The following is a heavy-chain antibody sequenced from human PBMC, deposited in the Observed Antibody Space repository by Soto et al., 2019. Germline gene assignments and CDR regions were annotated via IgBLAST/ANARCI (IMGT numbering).Heavy chain of an antibody. Sequence: QVQLVESGGGVVQPGKSLRLSCAASGFTFSSYGLHWVRQAPGKGLEWVGVIWYNGKKNYYADSVQGRFTISRDTSKNTLFLQMNSLRVEDTAVYYCVREEAPGVTATPLDYWGQGILVTVSS. CDR3: VREEAPGVTATPLDY. J-gene: IGHJ4*02. CDR2: IWYNGKKN. CDR1: GFTFSSYG. V-gene: IGHV3-33*01. D-gene: IGHD2-21*02.